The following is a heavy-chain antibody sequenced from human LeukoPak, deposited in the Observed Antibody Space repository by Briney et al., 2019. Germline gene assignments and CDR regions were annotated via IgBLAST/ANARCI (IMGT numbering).Heavy chain of an antibody. Sequence: GGSLRLSCAASGFTFSSYWMHWVRQAPGKGLVWVSRINSDGSSTSYADSVKGRFTISRDNAKNSLYLQMNSLRAEDTAVYYCATSSTVTCFDYWGQGTLVTVSS. D-gene: IGHD4-11*01. V-gene: IGHV3-74*01. CDR2: INSDGSST. J-gene: IGHJ4*02. CDR1: GFTFSSYW. CDR3: ATSSTVTCFDY.